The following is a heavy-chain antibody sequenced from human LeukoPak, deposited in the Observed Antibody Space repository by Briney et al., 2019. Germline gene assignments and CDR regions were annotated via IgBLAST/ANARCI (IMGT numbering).Heavy chain of an antibody. CDR2: ISGNGGST. Sequence: GGSLRLSCAASGFTFSNYAMTWVRQAPGKGLEWVSGISGNGGSTYYADSVKGRFTISRDNAKNTLYLQINSLRAEDTAVYFCAKSAGGTNFDCWGQGTLVTVSS. V-gene: IGHV3-23*01. CDR3: AKSAGGTNFDC. J-gene: IGHJ4*02. CDR1: GFTFSNYA. D-gene: IGHD6-13*01.